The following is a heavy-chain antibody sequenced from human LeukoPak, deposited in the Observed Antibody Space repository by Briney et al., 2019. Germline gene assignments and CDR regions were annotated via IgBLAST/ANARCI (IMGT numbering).Heavy chain of an antibody. D-gene: IGHD6-13*01. Sequence: PSQTLSLTCTVSGGSISSGGYYWSWIRQHPGKGLEWIGYIYYSGSTYYNPSLKSRVTISVDTSKNQFSLKLSSVTAADTAVYYCATCIAAAGTFPYWGQGTLVTVSS. J-gene: IGHJ4*02. CDR1: GGSISSGGYY. V-gene: IGHV4-31*03. CDR3: ATCIAAAGTFPY. CDR2: IYYSGST.